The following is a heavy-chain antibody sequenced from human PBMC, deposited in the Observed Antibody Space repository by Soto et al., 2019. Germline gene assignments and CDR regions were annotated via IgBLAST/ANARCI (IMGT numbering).Heavy chain of an antibody. CDR1: GGSISSGGYY. D-gene: IGHD6-19*01. Sequence: QVQLQESGPGLVKPSQTLSLTCTVSGGSISSGGYYWSWIRQHPGKVLEWIVYIYYSVNTYYNPSLKSRVTISVDTSKNQFSLKLSSVTAADTAVYYCARGPGSGWYDYWGQGTLVTVSS. V-gene: IGHV4-31*03. CDR3: ARGPGSGWYDY. J-gene: IGHJ4*02. CDR2: IYYSVNT.